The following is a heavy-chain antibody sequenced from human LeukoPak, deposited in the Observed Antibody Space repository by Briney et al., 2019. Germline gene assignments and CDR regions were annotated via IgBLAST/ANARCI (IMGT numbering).Heavy chain of an antibody. CDR2: IRYDGSIK. CDR1: GFTFNSYG. D-gene: IGHD6-19*01. J-gene: IGHJ4*02. CDR3: GKGSSTSGCPDY. Sequence: GGSLRLSCAASGFTFNSYGMHWVRQAPGKGLDWVAFIRYDGSIKHYADSVKGRFTISRDNSKNTVSLQMNGLRPEDTAVYYCGKGSSTSGCPDYWGQGTLVTVSS. V-gene: IGHV3-30*02.